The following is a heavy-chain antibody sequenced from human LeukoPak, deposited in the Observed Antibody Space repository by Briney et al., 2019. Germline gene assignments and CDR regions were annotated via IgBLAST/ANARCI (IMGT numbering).Heavy chain of an antibody. V-gene: IGHV4-34*01. Sequence: PSETLSLACAVYGGSFSGYYWSWIRQPPGKGLEWIGEINHSASTNYNPSLKSRVTISVDTSKNQFSLKLSSVTAADTAVYYCARIVVVTAIKYSFDYWGQGTLVTVSS. CDR2: INHSAST. CDR3: ARIVVVTAIKYSFDY. CDR1: GGSFSGYY. J-gene: IGHJ4*02. D-gene: IGHD2-21*02.